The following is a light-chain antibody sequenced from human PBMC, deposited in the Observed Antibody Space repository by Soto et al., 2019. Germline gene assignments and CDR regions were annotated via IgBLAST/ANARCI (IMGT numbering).Light chain of an antibody. J-gene: IGLJ2*01. CDR2: EVT. CDR3: SSFTRSNTPA. Sequence: QSALTQPASVSGSPGQSITLSCIGTNSDIGAYNYVSWYQQHPGEAPKLMIYEVTKRPSGVSHRFSGSKSGSTASLTISGLQAADEADYYCSSFTRSNTPAFGGGTKLTVL. V-gene: IGLV2-14*01. CDR1: NSDIGAYNY.